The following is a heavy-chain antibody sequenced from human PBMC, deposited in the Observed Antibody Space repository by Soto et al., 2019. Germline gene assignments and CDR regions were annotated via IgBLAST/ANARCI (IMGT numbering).Heavy chain of an antibody. CDR3: ARDGGRHSGGIDY. CDR2: IIPIFGTA. J-gene: IGHJ4*02. Sequence: QVQLVQSGAEVKKPGSSVKVSCKASGGTXXXYSINWVXQAPGQGLEWMGEIIPIFGTANYAQKFQGRVTITADESTSTAYMELSSLRSEDTAVYYCARDGGRHSGGIDYWGQGTLVTVSS. CDR1: GGTXXXYS. V-gene: IGHV1-69*01. D-gene: IGHD1-26*01.